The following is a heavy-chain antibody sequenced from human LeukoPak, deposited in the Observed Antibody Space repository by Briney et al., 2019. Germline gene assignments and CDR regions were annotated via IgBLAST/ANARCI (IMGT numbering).Heavy chain of an antibody. CDR2: INSDGSST. CDR3: AKDDYYDSSGYYDAFDI. J-gene: IGHJ3*02. CDR1: GFTFSTYW. D-gene: IGHD3-22*01. Sequence: GGSLRLSCAASGFTFSTYWMHWVRQAPGKGLVWVSRINSDGSSTNYADSVKGRFTISRDNAKNTLYLQMNSLRAEDTAVYYCAKDDYYDSSGYYDAFDIWGQGTMVTVSS. V-gene: IGHV3-74*01.